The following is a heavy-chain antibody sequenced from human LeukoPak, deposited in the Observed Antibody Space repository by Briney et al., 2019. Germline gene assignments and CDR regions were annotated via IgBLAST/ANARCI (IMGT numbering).Heavy chain of an antibody. CDR1: GFIFDDHA. Sequence: PGGSLRFSCAASGFIFDDHAMYWVRQAPGKGLEWVSGISWNSGSIGYADSVKGRFTISRDNAKNSLYLQMNSLRAEDTAVYYCARAELYYYDSSGHFDYWGQGTLVTVSS. V-gene: IGHV3-9*01. D-gene: IGHD3-22*01. CDR3: ARAELYYYDSSGHFDY. J-gene: IGHJ4*02. CDR2: ISWNSGSI.